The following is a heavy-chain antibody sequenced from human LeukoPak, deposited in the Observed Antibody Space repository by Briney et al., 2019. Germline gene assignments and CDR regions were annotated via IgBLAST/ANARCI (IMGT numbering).Heavy chain of an antibody. D-gene: IGHD3-3*02. CDR2: ILSSGST. Sequence: SETLSPTCTVSGGSISNYYWNWIRQSPGKGLEWIGYILSSGSTHHNPSLTSRISLSVDTSKNQFSLKLSSVTAADTAVYYCARRVISEFSIDKGNWLDPWGQGTLVTVSS. J-gene: IGHJ5*02. V-gene: IGHV4-4*09. CDR3: ARRVISEFSIDKGNWLDP. CDR1: GGSISNYY.